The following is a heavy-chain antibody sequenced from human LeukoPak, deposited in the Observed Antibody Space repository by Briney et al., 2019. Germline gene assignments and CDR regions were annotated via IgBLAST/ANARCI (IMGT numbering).Heavy chain of an antibody. J-gene: IGHJ4*02. CDR3: ARRLEYSGSKGVFDY. V-gene: IGHV3-66*01. Sequence: GALGLSFAAPGFPVTTNYMTWVRPAPGKGLEWVSIIYSGGYTDYADSVKGRFTISRDNSKNTLDLQMNSLRAEDTAVYYCARRLEYSGSKGVFDYWGQGTLVTVSS. CDR1: GFPVTTNY. D-gene: IGHD1-26*01. CDR2: IYSGGYT.